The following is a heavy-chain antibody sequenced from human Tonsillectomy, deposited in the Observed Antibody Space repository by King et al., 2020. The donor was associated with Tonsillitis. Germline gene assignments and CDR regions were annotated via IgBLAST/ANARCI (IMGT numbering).Heavy chain of an antibody. CDR3: ALRGVADFQH. CDR2: IYLDDGK. J-gene: IGHJ1*01. D-gene: IGHD6-25*01. Sequence: TLKESGPTLVKPTQTLTLTCTFSGFSLSTSRVGFGWFRHPPVKALDWLAIIYLDDGKRYSPSLKSRLTLTKDTPKNQVVLTMTNMDPVDTATNYCALRGVADFQHWGQGTLVTVSS. CDR1: GFSLSTSRVG. V-gene: IGHV2-5*02.